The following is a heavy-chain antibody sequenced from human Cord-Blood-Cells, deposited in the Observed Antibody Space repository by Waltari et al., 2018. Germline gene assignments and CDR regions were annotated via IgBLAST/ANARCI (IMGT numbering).Heavy chain of an antibody. CDR1: GFTFDDYA. V-gene: IGHV3-9*01. Sequence: EVQLVESVGGLVQPGRSLRLSCAASGFTFDDYARHWVRQAPGKGLEWVSGISWNSGSIGYADSVKGRFTISRDNAKNSLYLQMNSLRAEDTALYYCAKEDYGMDVWGQGTTVTVSS. CDR3: AKEDYGMDV. CDR2: ISWNSGSI. J-gene: IGHJ6*02.